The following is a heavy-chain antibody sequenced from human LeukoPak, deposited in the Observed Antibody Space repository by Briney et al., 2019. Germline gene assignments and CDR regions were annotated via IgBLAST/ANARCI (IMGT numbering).Heavy chain of an antibody. D-gene: IGHD6-13*01. CDR1: GDSISTSY. V-gene: IGHV4-59*01. CDR3: ARDRQPSWYRGLDV. Sequence: PSGTLSLTGTVSGDSISTSYWSWIRQPPGKGLEWIGHIYSSGTTKYNPSLSGRVTISVDTSKNQLYLQLTAVTAADTAVYYCARDRQPSWYRGLDVWGQGTTVTVSS. J-gene: IGHJ6*02. CDR2: IYSSGTT.